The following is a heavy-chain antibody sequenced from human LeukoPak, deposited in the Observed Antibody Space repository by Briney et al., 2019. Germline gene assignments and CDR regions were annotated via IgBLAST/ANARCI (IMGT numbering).Heavy chain of an antibody. CDR1: GGTFSSYA. CDR3: ARDAPEYSSSSSFDY. Sequence: ASVKVSCKASGGTFSSYAISWVRQAPGQGLEWMGGIIPIFGTANYAQKFQGRVTITADESTSTAYMELSSLRSEDTAVYYCARDAPEYSSSSSFDYWGQGTLVTVSS. D-gene: IGHD6-6*01. CDR2: IIPIFGTA. V-gene: IGHV1-69*13. J-gene: IGHJ4*02.